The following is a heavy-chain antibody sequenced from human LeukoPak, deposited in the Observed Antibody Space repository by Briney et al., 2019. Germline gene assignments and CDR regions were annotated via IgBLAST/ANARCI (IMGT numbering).Heavy chain of an antibody. J-gene: IGHJ5*02. D-gene: IGHD4-17*01. CDR1: GFTFSNFA. V-gene: IGHV3-23*01. Sequence: GGSLRLSCAASGFTFSNFAMTWVRQAPGKGLEWVSSITGSHGTTYNTDSVKGRFTISRDNSQNTLYLQMNSRRAEDTAVYYCTKDPNGDYVGAFDPWGQGTLVTVSS. CDR2: ITGSHGTT. CDR3: TKDPNGDYVGAFDP.